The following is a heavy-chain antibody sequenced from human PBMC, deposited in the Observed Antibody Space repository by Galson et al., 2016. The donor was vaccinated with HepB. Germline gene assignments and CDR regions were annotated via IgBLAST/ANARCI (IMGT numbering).Heavy chain of an antibody. D-gene: IGHD2-2*01. V-gene: IGHV3-21*01. CDR3: ARDLQGYCVSTSCYYYYGMDV. CDR2: FSGSTSYI. Sequence: SLRLSCAASGFTFSTYSMNWVRQAPGKGLEWVSSFSGSTSYIYYADSVKGRFTISRDNAKNSLYLQMNSLRAEDTAVHYCARDLQGYCVSTSCYYYYGMDVWGQGTTVTVSS. J-gene: IGHJ6*01. CDR1: GFTFSTYS.